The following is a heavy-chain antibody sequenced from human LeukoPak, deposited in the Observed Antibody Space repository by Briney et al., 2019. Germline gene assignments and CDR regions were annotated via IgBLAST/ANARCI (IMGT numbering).Heavy chain of an antibody. V-gene: IGHV4-61*05. CDR3: ARGYSSSWYWFDP. D-gene: IGHD6-13*01. J-gene: IGHJ5*02. CDR2: IYYSGST. Sequence: PSETLSLTCTVSGGSISSSSYYWGWIRQPPGKGLEWIGYIYYSGSTNYNPSLKSRVTISVDTSKNQFSLKVSSVTAADTAVYYCARGYSSSWYWFDPRGQGTLVTVSS. CDR1: GGSISSSSYY.